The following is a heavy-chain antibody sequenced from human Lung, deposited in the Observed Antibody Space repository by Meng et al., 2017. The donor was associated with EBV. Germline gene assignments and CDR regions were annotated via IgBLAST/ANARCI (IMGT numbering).Heavy chain of an antibody. J-gene: IGHJ4*02. D-gene: IGHD3-10*01. CDR2: IYYSGST. V-gene: IGHV4-31*03. CDR1: GGSISSGGHY. CDR3: ARGCYGSGSSDY. Sequence: QVQLQQWGAGLLKPSETLSLTCTVSGGSISSGGHYWSWIRQHPEKGLEWIGYIYYSGSTYYKPSLKSRLTISVDTSKNQFSLKLSSVTAADTAVYYCARGCYGSGSSDYWGQGTLVTVSS.